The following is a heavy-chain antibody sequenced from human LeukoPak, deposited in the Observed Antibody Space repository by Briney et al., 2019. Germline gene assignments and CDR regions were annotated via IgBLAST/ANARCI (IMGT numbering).Heavy chain of an antibody. CDR1: GGSIIDVNSY. CDR3: ARRGFGYSVDV. D-gene: IGHD3-16*01. Sequence: PSETLSLTCTVSGGSIIDVNSYWTWIRQPPGKGLEWIASVFHNGATYYIPTLRSRLTISVDSSNNQFTLRLNSVAAADSAVYFCARRGFGYSVDVWGQGTMVTVSS. J-gene: IGHJ6*02. CDR2: VFHNGAT. V-gene: IGHV4-39*01.